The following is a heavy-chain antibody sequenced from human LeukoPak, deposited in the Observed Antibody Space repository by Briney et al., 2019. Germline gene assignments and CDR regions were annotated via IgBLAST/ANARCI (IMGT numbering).Heavy chain of an antibody. CDR3: ARDAPSDDYGDYDPFDY. V-gene: IGHV3-21*01. CDR2: ISSSSSYI. CDR1: GFTFSSYS. D-gene: IGHD4-17*01. J-gene: IGHJ4*02. Sequence: GGSLRLSCAASGFTFSSYSMNWVRQAPGKGLEWASSISSSSSYIYYADSVKGRFTISRDNAKNSLHLQMNSLRAEDTAVYYCARDAPSDDYGDYDPFDYWGQGTLVTVSS.